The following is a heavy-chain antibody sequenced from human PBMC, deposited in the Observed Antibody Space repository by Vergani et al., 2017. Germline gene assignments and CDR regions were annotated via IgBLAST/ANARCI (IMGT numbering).Heavy chain of an antibody. CDR3: AIGIVVMMAFDI. CDR1: GGSISSGGYY. V-gene: IGHV4-31*03. J-gene: IGHJ3*02. D-gene: IGHD2-21*01. Sequence: QVQLQESGPGLVKPSQTLSLTCTVSGGSISSGGYYWTCIRQHPGKGLEWIGYIYYSGSTYYNPSLKSRVTISLDTSKNQFSLKLSSVTAADTAVYYCAIGIVVMMAFDIWGQGTMVTVSS. CDR2: IYYSGST.